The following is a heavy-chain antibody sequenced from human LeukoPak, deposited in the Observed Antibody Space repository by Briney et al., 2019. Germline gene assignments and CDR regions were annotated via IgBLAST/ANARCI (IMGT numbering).Heavy chain of an antibody. CDR1: GFTFSSYS. CDR3: AKDRSIGTYYTFDQ. D-gene: IGHD1-26*01. CDR2: ISASGVMT. J-gene: IGHJ4*02. V-gene: IGHV3-23*01. Sequence: GGSLRLSCAASGFTSGFTFSSYSMNWVRQAPGKGLEWVSSISASGVMTYYADSVKGRFTVSRDNSKNSLYLQMKSLTAADTAVYYCAKDRSIGTYYTFDQWGQGTLVTVSS.